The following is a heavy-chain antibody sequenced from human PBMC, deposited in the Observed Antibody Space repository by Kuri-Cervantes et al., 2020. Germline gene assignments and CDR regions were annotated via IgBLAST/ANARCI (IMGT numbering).Heavy chain of an antibody. Sequence: ASVKVSCKASGYTFTSYAMHWVRQAPGQRLEWMGWINAGNGNTKYSQKFQGRVTITRDKSTSTAYMELSSLRSEDTAVYYCARSKLGEWDSGWGQGTLVTVSS. V-gene: IGHV1-3*01. CDR1: GYTFTSYA. CDR3: ARSKLGEWDSG. D-gene: IGHD1-26*01. CDR2: INAGNGNT. J-gene: IGHJ4*02.